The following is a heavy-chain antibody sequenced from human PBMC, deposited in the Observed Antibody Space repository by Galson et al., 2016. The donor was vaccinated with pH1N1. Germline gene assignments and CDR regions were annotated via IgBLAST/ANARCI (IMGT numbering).Heavy chain of an antibody. V-gene: IGHV3-7*01. CDR1: GFIFSDYW. CDR2: INQDGSRK. J-gene: IGHJ4*02. Sequence: SLRLSCAASGFIFSDYWMSWVRQAPGKGLEWVAKINQDGSRKYYVDSMKGRCTISRDNAENSLSLQMNSLRVEDTDLYSCSTEDYYTSLYWGQGILVTVSS. CDR3: STEDYYTSLY. D-gene: IGHD1-26*01.